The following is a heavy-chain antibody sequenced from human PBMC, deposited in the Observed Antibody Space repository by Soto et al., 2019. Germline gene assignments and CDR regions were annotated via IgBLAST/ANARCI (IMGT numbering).Heavy chain of an antibody. V-gene: IGHV4-59*01. CDR2: TYYSGST. J-gene: IGHJ4*02. Sequence: SATLSLTCTVSGGSMIAYYWSWMRQPPGKGLQWIGYTYYSGSTTYNPSLKSRVTISVDSSKNQFSLKLDSVTPADTAVYYCARVRGTAGKRYFDYWGPGTLVTVSS. D-gene: IGHD6-13*01. CDR1: GGSMIAYY. CDR3: ARVRGTAGKRYFDY.